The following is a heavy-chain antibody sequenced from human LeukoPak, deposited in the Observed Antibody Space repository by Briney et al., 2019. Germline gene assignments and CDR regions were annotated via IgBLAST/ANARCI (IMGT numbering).Heavy chain of an antibody. CDR3: AKHDSSSYY. V-gene: IGHV3-30*02. CDR1: GFIFSSYG. J-gene: IGHJ4*02. CDR2: IRSDGSDK. Sequence: GGSLRLSCAASGFIFSSYGMPWVCQAPGKGLEWVAFIRSDGSDKNYADSVKGRFTISRDNSKNTLYLQMNSLRAEDTAVYYCAKHDSSSYYWGQGTLVTVSS. D-gene: IGHD3-22*01.